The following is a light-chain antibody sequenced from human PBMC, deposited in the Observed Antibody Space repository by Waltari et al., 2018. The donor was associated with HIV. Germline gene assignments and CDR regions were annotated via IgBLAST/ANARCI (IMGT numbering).Light chain of an antibody. CDR2: RNN. Sequence: QSVLTQPPSVSGAPGQRVSISCTGSSSNIGAGYDVHWYQQLPGTAPKLLIYRNNNRPSGVPYRFSGSKSGASASLAITGLQPEEEADYYCQSYDNSLSGLVFGGGTKLTVL. CDR1: SSNIGAGYD. V-gene: IGLV1-40*01. J-gene: IGLJ3*02. CDR3: QSYDNSLSGLV.